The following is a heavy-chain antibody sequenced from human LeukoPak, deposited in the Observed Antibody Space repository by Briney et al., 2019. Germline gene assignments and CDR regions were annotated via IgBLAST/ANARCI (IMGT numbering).Heavy chain of an antibody. D-gene: IGHD2/OR15-2a*01. Sequence: SETLSLTCTVSGGSISSGGYYWSWIRQHPGKGLEWIGYIYYSGSTYYNPSLKSRVTISVDTSKDQFSLKLSSVTAADTAVYYCARATTFPSLALDIWGQGTMVTVSS. CDR3: ARATTFPSLALDI. CDR1: GGSISSGGYY. CDR2: IYYSGST. V-gene: IGHV4-31*03. J-gene: IGHJ3*02.